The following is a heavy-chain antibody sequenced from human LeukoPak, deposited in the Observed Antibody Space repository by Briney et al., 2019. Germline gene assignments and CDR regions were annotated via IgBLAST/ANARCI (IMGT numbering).Heavy chain of an antibody. CDR2: IYYGGST. CDR3: ARHRYSGNYYFDY. Sequence: SETLSLTCTVSGGSISSYYWSWIRQPPGKGLEWIGYIYYGGSTNYNPSLKSRLTISVDTSKNQFSLKLRSVTAADTAVYYCARHRYSGNYYFDYWGQGTLVTVSS. D-gene: IGHD1-26*01. V-gene: IGHV4-59*08. CDR1: GGSISSYY. J-gene: IGHJ4*02.